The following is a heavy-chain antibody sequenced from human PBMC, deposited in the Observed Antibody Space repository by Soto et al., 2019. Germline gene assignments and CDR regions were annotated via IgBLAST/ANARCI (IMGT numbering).Heavy chain of an antibody. CDR2: IYPADSDT. V-gene: IGHV5-51*01. J-gene: IGHJ4*02. D-gene: IGHD2-2*01. CDR1: GCIVPSHW. CDR3: ARSASYCSRTSCHFNY. Sequence: PGEALKISGKASGCIVPSHWSGWGRQMPWKGLEWMGVIYPADSDTRYSPSFQGQVTISADKSVSTAYLHWSSLKASDTAMYYCARSASYCSRTSCHFNYWGQGTPVPVSS.